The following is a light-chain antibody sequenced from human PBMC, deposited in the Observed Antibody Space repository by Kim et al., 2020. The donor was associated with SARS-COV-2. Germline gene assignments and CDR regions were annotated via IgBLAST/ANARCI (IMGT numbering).Light chain of an antibody. CDR2: GNS. CDR3: QSYDSSVWV. J-gene: IGLJ3*02. CDR1: SSNIGAGYE. Sequence: PGPGVTISCTGSSSNIGAGYEVHWYQQLPGTAPKLLIYGNSNRPSGVPDRFSGSKSGTSASLAITGLQAEDEADYYCQSYDSSVWVFGGGTQLTVL. V-gene: IGLV1-40*01.